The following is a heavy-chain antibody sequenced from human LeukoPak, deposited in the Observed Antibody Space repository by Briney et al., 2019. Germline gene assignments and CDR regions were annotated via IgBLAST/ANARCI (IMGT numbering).Heavy chain of an antibody. V-gene: IGHV3-7*01. J-gene: IGHJ5*02. CDR1: GFTFSSYW. Sequence: HPGGSLRLSCAGSGFTFSSYWMSWVRQAPGKGLEWVAILKQDGSERYYVDSVKGRFTISRDNAKNSLYLQMNSLRIEDTAVYYCARDWGLDWFDPWGQGTLVTVSS. CDR3: ARDWGLDWFDP. D-gene: IGHD3-16*01. CDR2: LKQDGSER.